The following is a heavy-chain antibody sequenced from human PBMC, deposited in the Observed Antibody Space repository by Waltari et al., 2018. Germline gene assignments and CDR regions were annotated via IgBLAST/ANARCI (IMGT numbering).Heavy chain of an antibody. J-gene: IGHJ4*02. CDR3: ATDVSGWVDFEH. CDR1: GLPFSSYG. CDR2: LWYDGSNK. D-gene: IGHD6-19*01. V-gene: IGHV3-33*03. Sequence: QVQLVAPGGGVVQPGRSLRPSCAAPGLPFSSYGMPWVRQAPGRGLEWVAVLWYDGSNKYYADSVKGRFTISRDNVKNSLYLQRNSLGVEDTAVYYCATDVSGWVDFEHWGRGTLVTVSS.